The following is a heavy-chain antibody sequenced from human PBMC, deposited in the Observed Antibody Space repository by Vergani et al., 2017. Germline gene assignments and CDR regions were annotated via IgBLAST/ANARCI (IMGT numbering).Heavy chain of an antibody. CDR1: RFTFSSYS. CDR2: ISSSSDTT. Sequence: EVQLVESGGGLVQPGGSLRLSCAASRFTFSSYSMNWVRQAPGKGLEWVAYISSSSDTTHYADSVKGRFTISRDNAKKSLYLQMNSLRAEDTAVYYCARRDCSSSRCREANWFDPWGQGTLVTVSS. D-gene: IGHD2-2*01. CDR3: ARRDCSSSRCREANWFDP. J-gene: IGHJ5*02. V-gene: IGHV3-48*01.